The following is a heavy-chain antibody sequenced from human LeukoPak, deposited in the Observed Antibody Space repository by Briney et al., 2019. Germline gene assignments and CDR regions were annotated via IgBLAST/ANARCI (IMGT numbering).Heavy chain of an antibody. CDR2: ISGSGGST. CDR1: GYTFTGYY. CDR3: AKDFPGYSSSFDY. D-gene: IGHD6-6*01. J-gene: IGHJ4*02. V-gene: IGHV3-23*01. Sequence: SCKASGYTFTGYYMHWVCQAPGKGLEWVSAISGSGGSTYYADSVKGRFTISRDNSKNTLYLQMNSLRAEDTAVYYCAKDFPGYSSSFDYWGQGTLVTVSS.